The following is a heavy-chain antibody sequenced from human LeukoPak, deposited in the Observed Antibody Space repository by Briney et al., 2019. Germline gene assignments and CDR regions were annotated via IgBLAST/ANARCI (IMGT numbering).Heavy chain of an antibody. D-gene: IGHD3-9*01. CDR2: IYYSGST. J-gene: IGHJ4*02. Sequence: SQTLSLTCTVSGGSISSGGYYWSWIRQHPGKGLEWIGYIYYSGSTYYNPSLKNRVTISVDTSKNQFSLKLSSVTAADTAVYYCARGGNYDILTGYLVPFDYWGQGTLVTVSS. V-gene: IGHV4-31*03. CDR3: ARGGNYDILTGYLVPFDY. CDR1: GGSISSGGYY.